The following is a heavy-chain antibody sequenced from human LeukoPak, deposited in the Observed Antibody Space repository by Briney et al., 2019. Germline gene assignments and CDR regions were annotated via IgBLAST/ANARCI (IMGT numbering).Heavy chain of an antibody. CDR2: IYYSGST. Sequence: SETLSLTCTVSGGSISSYYWSWIRQPPGKGLEWIGYIYYSGSTNYNPSLKSRVTISVDTSKNQFSLKLSSVTAADTAVYHCAKSGSLFYYSYKDVWGKGTTVTVSS. V-gene: IGHV4-59*01. J-gene: IGHJ6*03. CDR3: AKSGSLFYYSYKDV. CDR1: GGSISSYY. D-gene: IGHD2-21*01.